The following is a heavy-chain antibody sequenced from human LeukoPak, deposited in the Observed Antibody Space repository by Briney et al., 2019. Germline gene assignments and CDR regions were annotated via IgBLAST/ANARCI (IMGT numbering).Heavy chain of an antibody. CDR2: LYHSDSA. J-gene: IGHJ6*03. CDR3: ARQHDSYYYYYIDV. Sequence: PSETLSLTCGVSGYSISNGYYWVWIRQPPGRGLEWIGSLYHSDSAYYNTSHRSRVSMSVDTSKNQFSLTLSFVTAADTAVYYCARQHDSYYYYYIDVWGSGTTVTVSS. V-gene: IGHV4-38-2*01. CDR1: GYSISNGYY.